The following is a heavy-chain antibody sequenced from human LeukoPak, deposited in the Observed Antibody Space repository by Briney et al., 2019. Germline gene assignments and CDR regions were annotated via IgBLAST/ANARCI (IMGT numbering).Heavy chain of an antibody. CDR2: ISGYNGDT. D-gene: IGHD3-10*01. CDR3: ARDRRRYYSGSGSYSPDY. J-gene: IGHJ4*02. V-gene: IGHV1-18*01. CDR1: GYTFTTYG. Sequence: ASAKVSCKTSGYTFTTYGISWVRQAPGQGLEWMGWISGYNGDTKYAQNVQGRVTMTTDTSTSTAYMELRTLRSDDTAVYYCARDRRRYYSGSGSYSPDYWGQGTLVTVSS.